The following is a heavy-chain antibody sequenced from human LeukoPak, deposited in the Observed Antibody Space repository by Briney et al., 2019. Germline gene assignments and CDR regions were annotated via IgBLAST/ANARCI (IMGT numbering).Heavy chain of an antibody. Sequence: SVKVSCKASGGTFSSYAISWVRQAPGRGLEWMGGIIPIFGTVNYAQKFQGRVTITADESTSTAYMELSSLRSEDTAVYYCARRSLGGSGSYYNVPYFDYWGQGTLVTVSS. V-gene: IGHV1-69*13. D-gene: IGHD3-10*01. J-gene: IGHJ4*02. CDR3: ARRSLGGSGSYYNVPYFDY. CDR2: IIPIFGTV. CDR1: GGTFSSYA.